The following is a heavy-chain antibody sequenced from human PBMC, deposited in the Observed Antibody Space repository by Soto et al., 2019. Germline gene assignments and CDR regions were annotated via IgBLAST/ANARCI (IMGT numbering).Heavy chain of an antibody. J-gene: IGHJ4*02. CDR1: GFTFSSYA. CDR3: ARDKRDFRFLEWSYYFDF. Sequence: GGSLRLSCAASGFTFSSYAMHWVRQAPSKGLEWVAVISYDGSNKYYADSVKGRFTISRDNSKNTLYLQMNSLRAEDTAVYYCARDKRDFRFLEWSYYFDFWGQGTLVTVSS. D-gene: IGHD3-3*01. CDR2: ISYDGSNK. V-gene: IGHV3-30-3*01.